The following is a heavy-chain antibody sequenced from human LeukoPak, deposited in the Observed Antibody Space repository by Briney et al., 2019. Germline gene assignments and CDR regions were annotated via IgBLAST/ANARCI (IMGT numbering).Heavy chain of an antibody. Sequence: SETLSLTCAVYGGSFSGYYWSWIRQPPGKGLEWIGEINHSGSTNYNPSLKSRVTISVDTSKNQFSLKLSSVTAADTAVYYCARAQQGSTVVVYGYWGQGTLVTVSS. CDR3: ARAQQGSTVVVYGY. J-gene: IGHJ4*02. D-gene: IGHD4-23*01. CDR2: INHSGST. CDR1: GGSFSGYY. V-gene: IGHV4-34*01.